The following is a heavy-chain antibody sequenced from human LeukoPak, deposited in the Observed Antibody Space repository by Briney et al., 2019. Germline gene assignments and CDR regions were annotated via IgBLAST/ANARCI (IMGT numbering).Heavy chain of an antibody. Sequence: GGSLRLSCAASGFTFSMYAMSWVRQAPGKGLEWVSTISASGSSTDYADSVKGRVTISRDNSKNTLYLQMNSLRAEDTAVYYCAKAAGVNYYNYMDVWGKGTTVTVSS. CDR3: AKAAGVNYYNYMDV. D-gene: IGHD2-21*01. CDR2: ISASGSST. J-gene: IGHJ6*03. V-gene: IGHV3-23*01. CDR1: GFTFSMYA.